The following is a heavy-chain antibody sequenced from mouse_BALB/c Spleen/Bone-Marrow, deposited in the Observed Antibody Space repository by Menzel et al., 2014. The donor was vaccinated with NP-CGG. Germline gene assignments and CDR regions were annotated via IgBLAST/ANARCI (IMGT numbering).Heavy chain of an antibody. CDR1: GYTFTSYW. CDR2: IYPSDSYT. V-gene: IGHV1-69*02. J-gene: IGHJ4*01. Sequence: QVQLQQSGAELVRPGASVKLSCKASGYTFTSYWINWVKQRPGQGLEWIGNIYPSDSYTNYNQKFKDKATLTVDKSSSTAYMQLSSPTSEDSAVYYCTRRDYAMGYWGQATSVTVSS. CDR3: TRRDYAMGY.